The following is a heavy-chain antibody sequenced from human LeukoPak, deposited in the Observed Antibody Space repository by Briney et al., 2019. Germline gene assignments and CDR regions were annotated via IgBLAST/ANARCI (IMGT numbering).Heavy chain of an antibody. J-gene: IGHJ4*02. CDR1: GFIFSNSW. CDR3: VRSLGGTDS. Sequence: GRSLRPSCAASGFIFSNSWMHWVRQAPGKGLVWVSRINPDAGSTTYADSVKGRCTISRDNVKNTVYLQMNSLRDEDTAVYYCVRSLGGTDSWGQGTLVTVSS. V-gene: IGHV3-74*01. CDR2: INPDAGST. D-gene: IGHD1-26*01.